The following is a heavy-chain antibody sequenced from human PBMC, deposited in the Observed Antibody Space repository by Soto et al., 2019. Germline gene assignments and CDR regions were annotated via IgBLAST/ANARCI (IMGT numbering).Heavy chain of an antibody. D-gene: IGHD2-2*01. V-gene: IGHV3-15*07. J-gene: IGHJ6*02. CDR3: TTDPPRVVPAATSPGYYYYYGMDV. Sequence: EVQLVESGGGLVKPGGSLRLSCAASGFTFSNAWMNWVRQAPGKGLEWVGRIKSKTDGGTTDYAAPVKGRFTISRDDSKNTLYLQMNSLKTEDTAVYYCTTDPPRVVPAATSPGYYYYYGMDVWGQGTTVTVSS. CDR1: GFTFSNAW. CDR2: IKSKTDGGTT.